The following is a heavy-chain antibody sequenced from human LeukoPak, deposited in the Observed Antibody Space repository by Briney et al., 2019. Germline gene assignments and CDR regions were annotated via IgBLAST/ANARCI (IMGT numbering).Heavy chain of an antibody. J-gene: IGHJ4*02. D-gene: IGHD3-22*01. Sequence: PGGSLRLSCVASGFTFSNYEMNWVRQAPGKGLEWVSYISSSGATIYYADSVKGRFTISRDNAKNSLYLQMNSLRAEDTAVYSCVRDGDTSGYTNWGQGTLVTVSS. V-gene: IGHV3-48*03. CDR1: GFTFSNYE. CDR3: VRDGDTSGYTN. CDR2: ISSSGATI.